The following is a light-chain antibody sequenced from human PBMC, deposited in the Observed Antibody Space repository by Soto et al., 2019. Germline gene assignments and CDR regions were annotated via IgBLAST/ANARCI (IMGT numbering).Light chain of an antibody. V-gene: IGKV1-5*01. J-gene: IGKJ1*01. CDR3: HHYNSYPGT. CDR1: QSVTSW. CDR2: DAS. Sequence: DVQMTQSPSTLSASVGDRVTITCRASQSVTSWLAWYQQKPGKAPKVLIYDASSLESGVPSRFSGNGSGTEFTLTISSLHPDDFATYYCHHYNSYPGTFGQGTKVEIK.